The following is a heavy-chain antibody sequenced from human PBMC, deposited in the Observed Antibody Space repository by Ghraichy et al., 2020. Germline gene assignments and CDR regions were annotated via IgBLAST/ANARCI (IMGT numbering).Heavy chain of an antibody. D-gene: IGHD5-12*01. Sequence: GGSLRLSWAASGLPFSDYSLNWVRRPPGKGLEWVSSISSSSSHIYYAESMQGRFTISRDNAKNSLYLQMNSLRPEDTAVYYCARDKVGPRGVGAADILATINDDKEGMDVWGQGTTVSVAS. CDR2: ISSSSSHI. V-gene: IGHV3-21*01. CDR3: ARDKVGPRGVGAADILATINDDKEGMDV. CDR1: GLPFSDYS. J-gene: IGHJ6*02.